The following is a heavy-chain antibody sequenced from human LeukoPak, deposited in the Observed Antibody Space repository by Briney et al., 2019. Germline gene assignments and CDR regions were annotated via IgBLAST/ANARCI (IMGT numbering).Heavy chain of an antibody. Sequence: SETLSPTCTVSGGSISSGGYYWSWIRQPPGKGLEWTGYIYHSGSTYYNPSLKSRVTISVDRSKNQFSLKLSSVTAADTAVYYCAGSPTVPAAIGAFDYWGQGTLVTVSS. CDR2: IYHSGST. CDR1: GGSISSGGYY. D-gene: IGHD2-2*01. V-gene: IGHV4-30-2*01. CDR3: AGSPTVPAAIGAFDY. J-gene: IGHJ4*02.